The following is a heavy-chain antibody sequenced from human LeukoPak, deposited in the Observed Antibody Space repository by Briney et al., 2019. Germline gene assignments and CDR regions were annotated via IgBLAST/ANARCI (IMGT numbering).Heavy chain of an antibody. CDR1: GFTFSSYS. V-gene: IGHV3-21*01. CDR2: ISSSSSYI. D-gene: IGHD2-15*01. J-gene: IGHJ4*02. CDR3: ARDPSYYCSGGSCPYYFDY. Sequence: PGGSLRLSCAASGFTFSSYSMNWVRQAPGKGLEWVSSISSSSSYIYYADSVKGRFTISRDHAKNSLYLQMNSLRAEDTAVYYCARDPSYYCSGGSCPYYFDYWGQGTLVTVSS.